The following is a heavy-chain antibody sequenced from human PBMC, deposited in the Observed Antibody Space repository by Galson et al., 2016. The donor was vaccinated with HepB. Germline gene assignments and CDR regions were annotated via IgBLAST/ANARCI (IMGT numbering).Heavy chain of an antibody. CDR2: ISWASDNI. Sequence: SLRLSCAASGSSFDDHAMHWVRQAPGKGLEWVSGISWASDNIKYAASVSGRFTISRDNAKNSLYLQMNSLRAEDTAVYYCCTASTSYYFYFDYWGQGTLVTVSS. CDR1: GSSFDDHA. CDR3: CTASTSYYFYFDY. J-gene: IGHJ4*02. V-gene: IGHV3-9*01. D-gene: IGHD2-2*01.